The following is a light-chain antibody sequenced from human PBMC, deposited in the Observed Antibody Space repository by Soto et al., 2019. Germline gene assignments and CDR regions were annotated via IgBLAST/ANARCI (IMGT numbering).Light chain of an antibody. CDR1: SSNIGAHS. J-gene: IGLJ3*02. CDR3: AAWDDGLNGWL. V-gene: IGLV1-44*01. Sequence: QSVLIQPPSASGTPGQRVTISCSGSSSNIGAHSVNWYQLLPGTAPKLLIYGDIQRPSGIPVRFSASKSGTSASLDISRLQSEDEADYYCAAWDDGLNGWLFGGGTKLTVL. CDR2: GDI.